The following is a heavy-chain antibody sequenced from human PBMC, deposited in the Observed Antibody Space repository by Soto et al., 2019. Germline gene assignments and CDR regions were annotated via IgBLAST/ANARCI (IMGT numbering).Heavy chain of an antibody. CDR3: ARDSPIGSTFSGYDAIDY. Sequence: QVQLEQSGAEVKKPGSSVKVSCKASGGPFSNDIITWVRQAPGQGLEWMGRIIPLLSTSTYAQKFQGRLTITADRSTGTAYRELNSLRSEDTAVYYCARDSPIGSTFSGYDAIDYGGQGTRITVSS. V-gene: IGHV1-69*08. CDR2: IIPLLSTS. D-gene: IGHD5-12*01. J-gene: IGHJ4*02. CDR1: GGPFSNDI.